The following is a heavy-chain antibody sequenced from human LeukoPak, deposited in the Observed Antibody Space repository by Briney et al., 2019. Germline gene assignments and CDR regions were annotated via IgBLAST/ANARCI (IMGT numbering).Heavy chain of an antibody. CDR1: GGSISSYY. J-gene: IGHJ3*02. D-gene: IGHD6-25*01. Sequence: SQSMSLTCPASGGSISSYYWRWIRQPPAKGLDPIRHTYNRGSTNYNPSLTSRVSISVDTSKNQFSLKLSSVTAADTVVYYCARSAIDAFDIWGQGTMVTVSS. V-gene: IGHV4-59*08. CDR3: ARSAIDAFDI. CDR2: TYNRGST.